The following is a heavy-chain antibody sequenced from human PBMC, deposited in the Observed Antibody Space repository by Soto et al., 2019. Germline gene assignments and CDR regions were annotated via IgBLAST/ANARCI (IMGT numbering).Heavy chain of an antibody. CDR2: ISSDGSSK. CDR1: GVTFISYA. CDR3: ARVLPHCTTTTCCSYFYYYALDV. Sequence: GGSMRLPCAASGVTFISYARHWIRQAPVKGLEWVAVISSDGSSKDYADSVKGRFTISRDTSENTLYLQMNSLRVEDTAVYYCARVLPHCTTTTCCSYFYYYALDVWGQGTTVTVSS. V-gene: IGHV3-30-3*01. D-gene: IGHD2-2*01. J-gene: IGHJ6*01.